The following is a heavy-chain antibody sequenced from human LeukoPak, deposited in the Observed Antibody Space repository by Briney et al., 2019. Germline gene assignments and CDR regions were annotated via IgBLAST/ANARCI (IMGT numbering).Heavy chain of an antibody. D-gene: IGHD3-22*01. CDR1: GFTFSSYA. CDR2: ISYDGSNK. J-gene: IGHJ4*02. Sequence: GRSLRLSCAASGFTFSSYAMHWVRQAPGKGLEWVAVISYDGSNKYYADSVKGRFTISRDNSKNTLYLQMNSLRAEDTAVYYCARGYYDSSGYLGPWGQGTLVTVSS. CDR3: ARGYYDSSGYLGP. V-gene: IGHV3-30-3*01.